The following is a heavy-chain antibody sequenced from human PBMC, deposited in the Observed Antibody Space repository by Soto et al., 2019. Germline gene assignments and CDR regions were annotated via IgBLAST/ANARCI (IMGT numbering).Heavy chain of an antibody. V-gene: IGHV3-73*01. CDR3: SRVEYVTSSPIG. CDR1: GFTFSTYS. CDR2: IRTKSNGYAT. J-gene: IGHJ4*02. Sequence: GGSLRLSCAASGFTFSTYSMNWVRQAPGKGLEWVARIRTKSNGYATTYAASVKGRFTISRDDSKNMAYLQMNGLKTEDTAMYYCSRVEYVTSSPIGWGQGTLVTVSS. D-gene: IGHD6-6*01.